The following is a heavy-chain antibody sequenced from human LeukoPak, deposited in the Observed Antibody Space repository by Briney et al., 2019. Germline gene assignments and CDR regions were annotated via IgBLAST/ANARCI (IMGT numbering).Heavy chain of an antibody. Sequence: GESLKISWKGSGYSFTSCWIGWVRQVPGKGLGGMGIIYPGDSDTRYSPSFQGQVTIPADKSISTAYLQGSSLKASDTALYYCARPVGTVAAQYDAFDIWGQGTMVTVSS. CDR2: IYPGDSDT. V-gene: IGHV5-51*01. CDR3: ARPVGTVAAQYDAFDI. J-gene: IGHJ3*02. CDR1: GYSFTSCW. D-gene: IGHD6-19*01.